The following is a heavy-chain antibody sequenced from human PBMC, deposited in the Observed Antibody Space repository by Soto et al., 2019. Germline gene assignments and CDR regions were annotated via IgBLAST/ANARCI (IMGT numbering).Heavy chain of an antibody. CDR3: AKGGPYYYYGMDV. CDR1: EFTFNNFW. J-gene: IGHJ6*02. CDR2: INQDGSEK. V-gene: IGHV3-7*03. Sequence: GGSLRLSCAASEFTFNNFWMTWVRQAPGKGLECVANINQDGSEKYYVNSVKGRFTISRDNAKNSLYLQMNSLRAEDTAIYYCAKGGPYYYYGMDVRGQGTTVTVSS. D-gene: IGHD2-15*01.